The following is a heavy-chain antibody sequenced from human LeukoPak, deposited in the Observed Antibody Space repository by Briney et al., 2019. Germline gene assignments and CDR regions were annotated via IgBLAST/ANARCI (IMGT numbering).Heavy chain of an antibody. CDR1: GCTISSCS. J-gene: IGHJ4*02. CDR2: ISSKSRYI. V-gene: IGHV3-21*01. CDR3: ARCSGSSTYHSDDY. Sequence: GGSLRLSCVVSGCTISSCSKNWVRQAPGKGLEWVSSISSKSRYIYYADSVKGRFTISRGNAKNSLSLQMNSLRAEDTAVYYCARCSGSSTYHSDDYWGQGTLVTVSS. D-gene: IGHD2-15*01.